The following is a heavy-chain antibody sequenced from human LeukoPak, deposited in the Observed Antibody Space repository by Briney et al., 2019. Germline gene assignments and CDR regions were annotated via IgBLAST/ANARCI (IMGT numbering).Heavy chain of an antibody. CDR1: GFTFSSYG. J-gene: IGHJ5*02. Sequence: GGSLRLSCAASGFTFSSYGMHWVRQAPGKGLEWVAVISYDGSNKYYADSVKGRFTISRDNSKNTLYLQMNSLRAEDTAVYYCAKASSQLLYNWFDPWDQGTLVTVSS. CDR2: ISYDGSNK. V-gene: IGHV3-30*18. CDR3: AKASSQLLYNWFDP. D-gene: IGHD2-2*01.